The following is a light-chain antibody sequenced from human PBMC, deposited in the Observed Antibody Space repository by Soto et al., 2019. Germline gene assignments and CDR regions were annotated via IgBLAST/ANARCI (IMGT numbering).Light chain of an antibody. V-gene: IGLV2-14*03. CDR1: SSDIGLNNY. CDR2: AVT. CDR3: TSDTDRSPVV. Sequence: QSAPTQPASVSGSPGQSITISCTGTSSDIGLNNYVSWYQQHPSKAPALIIYAVTYRPSVVSSRFSGTKSGYTASRTIAVLRTEDEAYYYGTSDTDRSPVVFGGGTKLTVL. J-gene: IGLJ2*01.